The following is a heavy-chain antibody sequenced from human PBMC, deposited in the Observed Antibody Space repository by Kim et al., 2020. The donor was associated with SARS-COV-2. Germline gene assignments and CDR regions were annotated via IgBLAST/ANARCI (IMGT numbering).Heavy chain of an antibody. J-gene: IGHJ4*02. CDR3: ARVMEWELLNFDY. D-gene: IGHD1-26*01. Sequence: SETLSLTCTVSGYSISSGYYWGWIRQPPGKGLEWIGSIYHSGSTYYNPSLKSRVTIPVDTSKNQFSLKLSSVTAADTAVYYCARVMEWELLNFDYWGQGTLVTVSS. CDR1: GYSISSGYY. CDR2: IYHSGST. V-gene: IGHV4-38-2*02.